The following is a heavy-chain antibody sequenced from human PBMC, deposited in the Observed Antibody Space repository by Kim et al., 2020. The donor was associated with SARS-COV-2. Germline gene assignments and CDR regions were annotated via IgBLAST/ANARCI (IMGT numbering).Heavy chain of an antibody. CDR3: ARGQWLRQGYWYFDL. CDR1: GGSISSGGYY. D-gene: IGHD5-12*01. V-gene: IGHV4-31*03. J-gene: IGHJ2*01. Sequence: SETLSLTCTVSGGSISSGGYYWSWIRQHPGKGLEWIGYIYYSGSTYYNPSLKSRVTISVDTSKNQFSLKLSSVTAADTAVYYCARGQWLRQGYWYFDLWGRGTLVTVSS. CDR2: IYYSGST.